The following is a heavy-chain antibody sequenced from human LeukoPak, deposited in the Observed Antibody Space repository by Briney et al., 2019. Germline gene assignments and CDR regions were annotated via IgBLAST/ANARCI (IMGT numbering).Heavy chain of an antibody. J-gene: IGHJ3*02. V-gene: IGHV1-69*01. CDR2: IIPIFGTA. D-gene: IGHD2-2*02. CDR3: ARVPRVVVPAAITANDAFDI. Sequence: SVKVSCKASGGTSSSYAISWVRQAPGQGLEWMGGIIPIFGTANYAQKFQGRVTITADESTSTAYMELSRLRSDDTAVYYCARVPRVVVPAAITANDAFDIWGQGTMVTVSS. CDR1: GGTSSSYA.